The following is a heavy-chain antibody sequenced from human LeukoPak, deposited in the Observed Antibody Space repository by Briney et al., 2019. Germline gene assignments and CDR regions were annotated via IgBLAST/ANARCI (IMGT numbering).Heavy chain of an antibody. V-gene: IGHV3-30-3*01. D-gene: IGHD3-22*01. CDR2: ISYDGSNK. J-gene: IGHJ4*02. Sequence: PGRSLRLSCAASGFIFSIYSMQWVRQAPGKGLKCVAVISYDGSNKYYADSVKGRFTIPRDNSKNTLYLQMNSLRADDTAVYYCAREGDYDPLPGYWGQGTLVTVSS. CDR3: AREGDYDPLPGY. CDR1: GFIFSIYS.